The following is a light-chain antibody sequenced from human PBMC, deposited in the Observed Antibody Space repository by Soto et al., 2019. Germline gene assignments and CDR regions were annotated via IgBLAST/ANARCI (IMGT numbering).Light chain of an antibody. CDR1: QGVTPAY. Sequence: EIVLTQSPGTLSLSPGDRATLSCRASQGVTPAYLAWYQHKPGQAPRLLIYGASHRATGIPDRFSGSGSGTDFTLTITRLEPADFAVYSGQQYGGTPLFTFGPGTRVDFK. V-gene: IGKV3-20*01. CDR3: QQYGGTPLFT. CDR2: GAS. J-gene: IGKJ3*01.